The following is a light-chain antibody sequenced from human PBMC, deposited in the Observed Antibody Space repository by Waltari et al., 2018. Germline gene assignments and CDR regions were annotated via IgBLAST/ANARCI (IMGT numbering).Light chain of an antibody. CDR1: SSNIGSNT. V-gene: IGLV1-44*01. J-gene: IGLJ1*01. CDR2: SNN. Sequence: QSVLTQPPSASGTPGQRVTISCSGSSSNIGSNTVNWYQQLPGPAPKLLLYSNNQRPSGVPDRFAGSKSGTSASLAISGLQSEDGADYYCAAWDDSLNGYVFGTGTKVTVL. CDR3: AAWDDSLNGYV.